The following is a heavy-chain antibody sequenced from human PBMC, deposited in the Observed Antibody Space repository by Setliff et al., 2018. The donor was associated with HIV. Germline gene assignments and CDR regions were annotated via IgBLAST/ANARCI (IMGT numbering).Heavy chain of an antibody. V-gene: IGHV4-31*03. CDR2: IYYSGNT. D-gene: IGHD3-10*01. Sequence: SETLSLTCTVSGDSINSGNYYWSWIRQHPGKGLEWIGYIYYSGNTYYSPSLKSRVTISEDTSKNQFSLKMRSVTAADTAVYYCATSPAGEILGSRPFYFDYWGQGTLVTVSS. J-gene: IGHJ4*02. CDR1: GDSINSGNYY. CDR3: ATSPAGEILGSRPFYFDY.